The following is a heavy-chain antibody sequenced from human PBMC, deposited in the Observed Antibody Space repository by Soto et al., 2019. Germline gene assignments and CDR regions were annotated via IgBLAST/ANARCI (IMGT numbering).Heavy chain of an antibody. CDR3: ARATATSGGAFEI. D-gene: IGHD1-1*01. CDR1: GFICSSYD. CDR2: ILVGGST. V-gene: IGHV3-23*01. Sequence: GGSLRLSCAVSGFICSSYDMSWVRQAPGKGLEWVSTILVGGSTHYEDSVKGRFTISRDTSKNTVYLQMNSLTAGDTAFYYCARATATSGGAFEIYGQGTMVTVSS. J-gene: IGHJ3*02.